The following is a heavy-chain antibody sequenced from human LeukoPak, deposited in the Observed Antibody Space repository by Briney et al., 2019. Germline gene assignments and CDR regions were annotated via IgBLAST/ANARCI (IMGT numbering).Heavy chain of an antibody. CDR3: ARQGGYGSGTYYASY. Sequence: GESLRISCKASGYTFTAYWIYWVRQVPGKGLELMARIDPSDSYTDYSPSFQGHVTISVDKSTSTAYLQWSSLQASDTAMYYCARQGGYGSGTYYASYWGQGNPGHRLL. D-gene: IGHD3-10*01. V-gene: IGHV5-10-1*01. CDR1: GYTFTAYW. J-gene: IGHJ4*02. CDR2: IDPSDSYT.